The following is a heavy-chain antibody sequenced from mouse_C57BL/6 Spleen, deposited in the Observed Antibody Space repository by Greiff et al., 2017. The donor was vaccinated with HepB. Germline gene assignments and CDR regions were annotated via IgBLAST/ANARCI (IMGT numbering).Heavy chain of an antibody. V-gene: IGHV1-82*01. D-gene: IGHD1-1*01. CDR3: ARFYGSSYPHYYAMDY. CDR1: GYAFSSSW. CDR2: IYPGDGDT. Sequence: QVQLQQSGPELVKPGASVKISCKASGYAFSSSWMNWVKQRPGKGLEWIGRIYPGDGDTNYNGKFKGKATLTADKSSSTAYMQLSSLTSEDSAVYFCARFYGSSYPHYYAMDYWGQGTSVTVSS. J-gene: IGHJ4*01.